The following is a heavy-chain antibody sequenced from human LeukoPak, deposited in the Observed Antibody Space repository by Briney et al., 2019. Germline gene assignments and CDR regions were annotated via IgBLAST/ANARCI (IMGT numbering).Heavy chain of an antibody. V-gene: IGHV1-24*01. CDR2: FDPEDGET. CDR3: ARGGDPDVGGIATADY. J-gene: IGHJ4*02. D-gene: IGHD3-16*01. CDR1: GYTLTELS. Sequence: ASVKVSCKVSGYTLTELSMHWVRQAPGKGLEWMGGFDPEDGETIYAQKFQGRVTMTEDTSTDTAYMELSSLRSEDTAVYYCARGGDPDVGGIATADYWGQGTLVTVSS.